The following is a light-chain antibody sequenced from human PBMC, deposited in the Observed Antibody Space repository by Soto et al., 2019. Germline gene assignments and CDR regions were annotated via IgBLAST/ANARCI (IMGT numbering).Light chain of an antibody. CDR3: SSYSSSSIHYV. CDR1: SSDIGLYNY. CDR2: EVN. Sequence: QSVLSQPASMSGSPGQSITIPCTGASSDIGLYNYVSWYQHHPGKAPKLLISEVNVRPSGLSDRFSASKAGNTASLTISGLQPEDEADYHCSSYSSSSIHYVLGNGTKVT. J-gene: IGLJ1*01. V-gene: IGLV2-14*01.